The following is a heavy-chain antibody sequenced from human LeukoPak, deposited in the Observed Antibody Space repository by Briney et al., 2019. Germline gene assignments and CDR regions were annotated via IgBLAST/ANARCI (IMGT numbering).Heavy chain of an antibody. Sequence: ASVKVSCKASGYTFTSYYMHWVRQAPGQGLEWMGIINPSGGSTSYAQKFQGRVTMTRDTSISTAYMELSRLRSDDTAVYYCARSGWYGSGRYYYYYMDVWGKGTTVTIS. CDR3: ARSGWYGSGRYYYYYMDV. D-gene: IGHD3-10*01. CDR1: GYTFTSYY. CDR2: INPSGGST. V-gene: IGHV1-46*01. J-gene: IGHJ6*03.